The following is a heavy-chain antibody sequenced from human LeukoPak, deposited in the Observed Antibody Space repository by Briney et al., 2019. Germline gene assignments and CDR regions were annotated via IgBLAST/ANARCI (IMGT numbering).Heavy chain of an antibody. CDR2: ISSSSSYI. CDR3: AVNDFWSGYYSLMRAFDI. V-gene: IGHV3-21*01. J-gene: IGHJ3*02. D-gene: IGHD3-3*01. Sequence: GGSLRLSCAASGFTFSSYSMNWVRQAPGKGLEWISSISSSSSYIYYADSVKGRFTISRDNAKSSLYLQMNSLRAEDTAVYYCAVNDFWSGYYSLMRAFDIWGQGTMVTVSS. CDR1: GFTFSSYS.